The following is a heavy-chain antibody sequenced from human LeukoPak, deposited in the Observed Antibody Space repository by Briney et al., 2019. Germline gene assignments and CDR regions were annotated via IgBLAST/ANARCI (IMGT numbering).Heavy chain of an antibody. D-gene: IGHD3-10*01. CDR2: ISSSGSTI. CDR1: GSTFSSNE. Sequence: GGSLSLSCAASGSTFSSNELNWVRKAPGKGLGWVSYISSSGSTIYYADSVRGRFTISRANAKNSLYLQMNSLMAEDTAVYYCAPNRPGPGFYYDYLDVWGKGTTVTVSS. CDR3: APNRPGPGFYYDYLDV. V-gene: IGHV3-48*03. J-gene: IGHJ6*03.